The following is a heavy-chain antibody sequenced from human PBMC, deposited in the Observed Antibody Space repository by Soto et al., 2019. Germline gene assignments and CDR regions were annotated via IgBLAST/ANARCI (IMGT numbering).Heavy chain of an antibody. CDR2: IIPIFGTA. Sequence: QVQLVQSGAEVKKPGSSVTVSCKASGGTFSSYTISWVRQAPGQGLEWMGGIIPIFGTANYAQKFQGRVTLTADESTSTAYMELRSLRSEDTAVYYCERGNHRWLQLWYFDLWGRGTLVTVSS. CDR3: ERGNHRWLQLWYFDL. D-gene: IGHD5-12*01. V-gene: IGHV1-69*12. J-gene: IGHJ2*01. CDR1: GGTFSSYT.